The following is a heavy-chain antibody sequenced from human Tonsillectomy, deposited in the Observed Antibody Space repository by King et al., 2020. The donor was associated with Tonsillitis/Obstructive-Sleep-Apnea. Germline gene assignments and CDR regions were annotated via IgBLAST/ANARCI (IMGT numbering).Heavy chain of an antibody. CDR1: GFTFSSYG. V-gene: IGHV3-33*01. CDR3: ASLVGCDAFDI. J-gene: IGHJ3*02. CDR2: IWYDGSNK. D-gene: IGHD1-26*01. Sequence: QLVQSGGGVVQPGRSLRLSCAASGFTFSSYGMHWVRQAPGKGLEWVAVIWYDGSNKYYADSVKGRFTISRDNSKNTLYLQVNSLRAEDTAGYYCASLVGCDAFDIWGQGIMVTVSS.